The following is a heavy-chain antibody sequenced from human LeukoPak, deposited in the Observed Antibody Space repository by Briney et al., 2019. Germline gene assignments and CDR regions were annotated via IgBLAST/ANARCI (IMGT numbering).Heavy chain of an antibody. CDR1: GGTFSGYA. D-gene: IGHD3-22*01. J-gene: IGHJ4*02. Sequence: SVNVSCKASGGTFSGYAISWVRQAPGQGLEWMGGIIPIFGTANYAQKFQGRVTITADESTSTAYMELSSLRSEDTAVYYCARGGYDYYDSSGYYYFDYWGQGTLVTVSS. CDR2: IIPIFGTA. CDR3: ARGGYDYYDSSGYYYFDY. V-gene: IGHV1-69*13.